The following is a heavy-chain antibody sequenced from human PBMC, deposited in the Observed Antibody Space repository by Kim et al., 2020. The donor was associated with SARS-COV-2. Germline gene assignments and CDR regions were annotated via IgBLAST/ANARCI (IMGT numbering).Heavy chain of an antibody. V-gene: IGHV3-33*01. CDR2: IWFDGSNE. J-gene: IGHJ4*02. D-gene: IGHD4-17*01. CDR1: GLTFSTYG. Sequence: GGSLRLSCAASGLTFSTYGMHWVRQAPGKGLEWVAVIWFDGSNEYYADSVRGRFTISRDNSKNTLYLQMNSLRVEDTAVYYCATGLRCPGNYWGQGTLVTVSS. CDR3: ATGLRCPGNY.